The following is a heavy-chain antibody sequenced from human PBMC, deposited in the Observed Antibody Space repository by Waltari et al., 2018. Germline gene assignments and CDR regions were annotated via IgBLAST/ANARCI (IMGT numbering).Heavy chain of an antibody. CDR2: KGSASRFI. J-gene: IGHJ4*02. CDR3: ARIRDDTFYGGSGYSSA. Sequence: EVQLVASGGGLVKPGESLGPSCVTSGFAFCGSSMHWVRPAPGEGLERVASKGSASRFIYYAESVYSRFTISSDNAKSLPYLQMNSLRVEDTAVYYCARIRDDTFYGGSGYSSAWGQGTLVVVSS. D-gene: IGHD3-22*01. V-gene: IGHV3-21*06. CDR1: GFAFCGSS.